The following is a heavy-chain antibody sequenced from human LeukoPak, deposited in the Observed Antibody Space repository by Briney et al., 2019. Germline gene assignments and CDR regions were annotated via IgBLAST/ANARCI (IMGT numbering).Heavy chain of an antibody. Sequence: SVTLSLTCAASVGPISSSNWLGRVRQPPGKGLGLIEEIYQSGNTNYNPSLMSRVTIAPDNSKNHISQKLTSVTAADTPVYYCARPKYSGYSGSGTNWFDPWGQGTLVTVSS. CDR1: VGPISSSNW. V-gene: IGHV4-4*02. J-gene: IGHJ5*02. D-gene: IGHD3-10*01. CDR2: IYQSGNT. CDR3: ARPKYSGYSGSGTNWFDP.